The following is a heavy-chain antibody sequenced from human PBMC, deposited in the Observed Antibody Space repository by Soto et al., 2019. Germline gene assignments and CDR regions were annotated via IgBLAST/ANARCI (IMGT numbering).Heavy chain of an antibody. V-gene: IGHV3-30*18. Sequence: VQLVESGGGVVQPGRSLRLSCAASGFTFSDYAMHWVRQVPGKGLEWVAVVSHDGRNTHYADSVKGRFTISRDSSKNTVSLEMTSLTAEDTAVYYCAKGGRQWLVTSDFNYWGQGALVTVSS. J-gene: IGHJ4*02. CDR3: AKGGRQWLVTSDFNY. CDR2: VSHDGRNT. D-gene: IGHD6-19*01. CDR1: GFTFSDYA.